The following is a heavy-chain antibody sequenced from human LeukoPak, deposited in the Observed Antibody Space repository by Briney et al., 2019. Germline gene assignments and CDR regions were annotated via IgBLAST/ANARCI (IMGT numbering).Heavy chain of an antibody. Sequence: SETLSLTCTVSGGSISSYYWSWIRQPPGKGLEWIGYIYYRGSTNYNPSLKSRVTISVDTSKNQFSLKLSSVTAADTAVYYCARHSDGPFPGGHYFDYWGQGTLVTVSS. D-gene: IGHD3-10*01. CDR3: ARHSDGPFPGGHYFDY. CDR1: GGSISSYY. CDR2: IYYRGST. V-gene: IGHV4-59*08. J-gene: IGHJ4*02.